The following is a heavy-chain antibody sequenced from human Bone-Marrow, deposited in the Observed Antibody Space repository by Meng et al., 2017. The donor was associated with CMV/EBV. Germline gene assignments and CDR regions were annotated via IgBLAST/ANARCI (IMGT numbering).Heavy chain of an antibody. CDR2: ISYDGSNK. Sequence: GESLKISCAASGFTFSSYAMHWVRQAPGKGLEWVAVISYDGSNKYYADSVKGRFTISRDNSKNTLYLQMNSLRAEDTAVYYCARVGAGADDWGQGTLVTVSS. CDR1: GFTFSSYA. J-gene: IGHJ4*02. D-gene: IGHD3-16*01. V-gene: IGHV3-30*04. CDR3: ARVGAGADD.